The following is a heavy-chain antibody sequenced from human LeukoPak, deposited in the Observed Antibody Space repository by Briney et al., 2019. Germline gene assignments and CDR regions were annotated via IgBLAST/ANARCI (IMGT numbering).Heavy chain of an antibody. CDR2: INHSGST. D-gene: IGHD6-13*01. V-gene: IGHV4-34*01. J-gene: IGHJ5*02. CDR1: GGSFSGYY. Sequence: SETLSLTCAAYGGSFSGYYWSWIRQPPGKGLEWIGEINHSGSTNYNPSLKSRVTISVDTSKNQFSLKLSSVTAADTAVYYCARHVYSSSWDGTRTNWFDPWGQGTLVTVSS. CDR3: ARHVYSSSWDGTRTNWFDP.